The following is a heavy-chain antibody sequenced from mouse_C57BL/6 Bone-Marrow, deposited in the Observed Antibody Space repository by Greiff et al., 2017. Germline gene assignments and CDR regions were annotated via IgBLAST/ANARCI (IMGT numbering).Heavy chain of an antibody. J-gene: IGHJ3*01. CDR3: ARSREFAC. CDR1: GYTFTSYW. V-gene: IGHV1-69*01. Sequence: VQLQQPGPELVMPGASVKLSCKASGYTFTSYWMHWVKQRPGQGLEWIGEIDPSDSYTNYNQKFKGKSTLTVDKSSSTAYMQLSSLTSEDSAVYYYARSREFACWGQGTLVTVSA. CDR2: IDPSDSYT.